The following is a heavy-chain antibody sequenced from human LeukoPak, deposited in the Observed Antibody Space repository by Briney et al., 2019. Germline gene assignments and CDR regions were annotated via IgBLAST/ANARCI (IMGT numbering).Heavy chain of an antibody. D-gene: IGHD4-23*01. J-gene: IGHJ4*02. Sequence: SETLSLTCAVYGGSFNDYYWNWIRQPPGKGLEWIGEINLRGSTTYNPSLKSRVTISLDESKNQFSLNLNSVTAADTAMYYCARQRTVVTPEFFGFWGQGTLVIVSS. CDR2: INLRGST. CDR1: GGSFNDYY. V-gene: IGHV4-34*01. CDR3: ARQRTVVTPEFFGF.